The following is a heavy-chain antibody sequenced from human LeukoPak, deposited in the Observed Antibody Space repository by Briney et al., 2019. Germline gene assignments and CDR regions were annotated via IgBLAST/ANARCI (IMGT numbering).Heavy chain of an antibody. D-gene: IGHD5-18*01. V-gene: IGHV4-34*01. CDR1: GGSFSGYY. CDR3: ARDWTRGYRAFDI. Sequence: SETLSLTCAVYGGSFSGYYWSWIRQPPGKGLEWIGEINHSGSTNYNPSLKSRVTISVDTSKDQFSLKLSSVTAADTAVYYCARDWTRGYRAFDIWGQGTMVTVSS. CDR2: INHSGST. J-gene: IGHJ3*02.